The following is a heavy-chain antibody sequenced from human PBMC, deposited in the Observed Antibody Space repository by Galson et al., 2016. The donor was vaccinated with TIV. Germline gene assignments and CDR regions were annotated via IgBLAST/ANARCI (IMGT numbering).Heavy chain of an antibody. J-gene: IGHJ4*01. Sequence: SVKVSCKASGHTFTSFDISWIRQAPGQGLEWMGWMSPSNGNTGYAQKFRGRITMTRHPSTSTVYMELSGLTYEDTAVYYCARGHYYDSSGYSFDFWGHGTLGTVSS. V-gene: IGHV1-8*01. CDR3: ARGHYYDSSGYSFDF. CDR2: MSPSNGNT. CDR1: GHTFTSFD. D-gene: IGHD3-22*01.